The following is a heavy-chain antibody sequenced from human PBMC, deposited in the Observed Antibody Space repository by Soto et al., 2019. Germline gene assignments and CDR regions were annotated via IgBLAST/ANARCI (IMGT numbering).Heavy chain of an antibody. CDR3: ARDGYSNAAMYGMGV. Sequence: EVQLVESGGGLVKPGGSLRLSCEASGFTFSFYSMNWVRQAPGKGLEWVSHITTRGSYIYYPDSVKGRFTCSRYNAKTALHLQMSSLRAVDTAAYYCARDGYSNAAMYGMGVRGPGTTVSVSS. J-gene: IGHJ6*02. D-gene: IGHD4-4*01. V-gene: IGHV3-21*01. CDR2: ITTRGSYI. CDR1: GFTFSFYS.